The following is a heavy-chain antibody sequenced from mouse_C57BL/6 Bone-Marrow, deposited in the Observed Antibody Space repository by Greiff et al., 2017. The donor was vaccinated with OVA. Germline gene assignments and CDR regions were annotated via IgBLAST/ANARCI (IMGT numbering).Heavy chain of an antibody. Sequence: VQLQQPGAELVRPGSSVKLSCKASGYTFTSYWMDWVKQRPGQGLEWIGNIYPSDSETHYNQKFKDKATLTVDKSSSTAYMQLSSLTSEDSAVYYCARDSFSWFAYWGQGTLVTVSA. V-gene: IGHV1-61*01. CDR1: GYTFTSYW. CDR2: IYPSDSET. CDR3: ARDSFSWFAY. J-gene: IGHJ3*01.